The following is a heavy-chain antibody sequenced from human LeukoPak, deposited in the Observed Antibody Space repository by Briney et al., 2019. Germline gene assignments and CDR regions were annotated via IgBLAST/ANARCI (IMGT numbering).Heavy chain of an antibody. CDR1: GFTFSSYG. CDR3: AEIVAGLDY. CDR2: IGGSGSTT. J-gene: IGHJ4*02. D-gene: IGHD2-15*01. Sequence: GGSLRLSCAASGFTFSSYGMSWVRQAPGKGLEWVSAIGGSGSTTYYADSVKGRFTISRDNSKNTLYLQMNSLRADDTAVYYCAEIVAGLDYWGQGTLVTVSS. V-gene: IGHV3-23*01.